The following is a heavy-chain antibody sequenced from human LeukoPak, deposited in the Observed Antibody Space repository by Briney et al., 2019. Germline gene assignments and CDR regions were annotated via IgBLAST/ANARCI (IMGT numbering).Heavy chain of an antibody. V-gene: IGHV3-48*03. CDR1: GFDLSTYE. CDR3: ARGDPHADL. CDR2: ITISGHTK. Sequence: GGSLRLSCAASGFDLSTYEMNWVRQAPGKGLVWIADITISGHTKNYADSVKGRFTISRDNARTSLYLQMNSLRVEDTGVYYCARGDPHADLWGQGTLVTVSS. J-gene: IGHJ5*02.